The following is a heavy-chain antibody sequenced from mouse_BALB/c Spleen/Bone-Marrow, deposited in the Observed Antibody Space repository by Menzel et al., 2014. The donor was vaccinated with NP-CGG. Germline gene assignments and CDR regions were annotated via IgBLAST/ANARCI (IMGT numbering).Heavy chain of an antibody. CDR1: GDPLTSYH. CDR2: IDLSNGGT. V-gene: IGHV1S16*01. CDR3: TRGDDYDGECAY. D-gene: IGHD2-4*01. J-gene: IGHJ3*01. Sequence: LQQFRAALVKPGSSVQLFCKATGDPLTSYHVYWVEPQSGQGLEWIGGIDLSNGGTNFDEKFKSKATLTADKSSSTANMQLSSLTSEDPAVYCCTRGDDYDGECAYWGQGTLGT.